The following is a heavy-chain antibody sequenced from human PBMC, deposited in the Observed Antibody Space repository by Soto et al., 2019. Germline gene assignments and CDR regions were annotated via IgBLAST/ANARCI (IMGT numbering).Heavy chain of an antibody. CDR3: SRVPGP. CDR1: GGSISSGGYS. Sequence: QLQLQESGSGLVKPSQTLSLTCAVSGGSISSGGYSWSWIRQPPGKGLEWIGYIYHRGSTYYNPSLKCRVTISVDRSKNQFSLKLSSVTAEDTAVYYCSRVPGPWGQGTLGTVSS. CDR2: IYHRGST. J-gene: IGHJ5*02. V-gene: IGHV4-30-2*01.